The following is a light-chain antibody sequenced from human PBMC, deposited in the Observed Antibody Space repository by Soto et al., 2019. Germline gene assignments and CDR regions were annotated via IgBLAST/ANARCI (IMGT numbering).Light chain of an antibody. J-gene: IGLJ1*01. V-gene: IGLV2-14*01. Sequence: QSALTQPASVSGSPGQSITISCTGTTNDVGGYNYVSWYQQHPGKAPKLLIFEVTSRPSGVSHRFSGSKSGNTASLTISALPAEDEADYFCNSYTSSTSLHYVFGTGTKVTVL. CDR3: NSYTSSTSLHYV. CDR2: EVT. CDR1: TNDVGGYNY.